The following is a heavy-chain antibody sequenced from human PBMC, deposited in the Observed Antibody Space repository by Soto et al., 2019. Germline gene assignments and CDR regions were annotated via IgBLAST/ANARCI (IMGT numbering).Heavy chain of an antibody. CDR2: IIPIFGTA. CDR3: ARVGNYYDSSGSWFDP. V-gene: IGHV1-69*13. J-gene: IGHJ5*02. D-gene: IGHD3-22*01. Sequence: SVKVSCKASGGTFSSYAISWVRQAPGQGLEWMGGIIPIFGTANYAQKFQGRVTITVDESTSTAYMELSGLRSEDTAVYYCARVGNYYDSSGSWFDPWGQGTLVTVSS. CDR1: GGTFSSYA.